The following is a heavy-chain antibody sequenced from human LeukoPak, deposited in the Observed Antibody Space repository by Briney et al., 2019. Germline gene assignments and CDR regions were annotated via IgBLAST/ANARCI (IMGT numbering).Heavy chain of an antibody. CDR3: AKERKRTVTHTLEIGY. CDR1: GFTFSSYW. V-gene: IGHV3-7*01. CDR2: IKQDGSEK. D-gene: IGHD4-17*01. Sequence: PGGSLRLSCAASGFTFSSYWMSWVRQAPGKGLEWVANIKQDGSEKYYVDSVKGRFTISRDNAKNSLYLQMNSLRAEDTAVYYCAKERKRTVTHTLEIGYWGQGTLVTVSS. J-gene: IGHJ4*02.